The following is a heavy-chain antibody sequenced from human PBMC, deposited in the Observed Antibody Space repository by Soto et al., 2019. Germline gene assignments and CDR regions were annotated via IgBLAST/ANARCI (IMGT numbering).Heavy chain of an antibody. CDR3: STSVYCSTTRCYYYYGLDV. V-gene: IGHV1-69*01. CDR1: GGTFSSHS. J-gene: IGHJ6*02. CDR2: IIPIFGTE. D-gene: IGHD2-2*01. Sequence: QVQLVQSGAEVKKPGSSVKVSCKVSGGTFSSHSINWVRQAPGQGPEWMGGIIPIFGTENYAQKFQGRVTITADVSTITAYMELSSLTSEDTALYYCSTSVYCSTTRCYYYYGLDVWGQGTTVIVSS.